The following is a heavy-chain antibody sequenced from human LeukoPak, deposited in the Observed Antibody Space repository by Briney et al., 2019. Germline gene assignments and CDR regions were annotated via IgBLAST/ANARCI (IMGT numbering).Heavy chain of an antibody. V-gene: IGHV4-39*01. Sequence: SETLSLTCTVSGGSISSSSYYWGWIRQPPGKGLDWFGSIYYSGSTYYNPSLKSRFTISVNTSKNQFSLKLSSVTAADTALHYCVNYYDSSDYQQPNHFDYWGQGTLVTVSS. CDR1: GGSISSSSYY. J-gene: IGHJ4*02. CDR3: VNYYDSSDYQQPNHFDY. CDR2: IYYSGST. D-gene: IGHD3-22*01.